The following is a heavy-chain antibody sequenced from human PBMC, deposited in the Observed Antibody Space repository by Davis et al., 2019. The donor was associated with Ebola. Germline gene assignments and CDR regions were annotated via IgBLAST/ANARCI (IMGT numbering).Heavy chain of an antibody. CDR1: GFTFSTYS. D-gene: IGHD1-26*01. J-gene: IGHJ6*01. V-gene: IGHV3-48*02. CDR3: AILSFHQGPIGLPPGALLQEHL. Sequence: GESLKISCAASGFTFSTYSMSWVRQAPGKGLEWISYITSSSLIHLADSVRGRFTISRDNARNSLYLQLNSLRDEDTAVYYCAILSFHQGPIGLPPGALLQEHLWG. CDR2: ITSSSLI.